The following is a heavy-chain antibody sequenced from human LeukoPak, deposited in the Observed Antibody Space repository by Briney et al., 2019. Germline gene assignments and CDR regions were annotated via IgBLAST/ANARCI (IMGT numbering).Heavy chain of an antibody. V-gene: IGHV3-74*01. J-gene: IGHJ5*02. CDR1: GFTFSNYD. Sequence: GGSLRLSCAASGFTFSNYDMHWVRQAPGKGLVWVSRINSDGSTTSYADSVKGRFTISRDNSKNTLYLQMNSLRAEDTAVYFCARVATGSYDWFDPWGQGTLVTVSS. D-gene: IGHD3-10*01. CDR2: INSDGSTT. CDR3: ARVATGSYDWFDP.